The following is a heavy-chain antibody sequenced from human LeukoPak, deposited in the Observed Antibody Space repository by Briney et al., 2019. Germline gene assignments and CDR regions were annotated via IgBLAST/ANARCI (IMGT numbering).Heavy chain of an antibody. CDR1: GGSISSGGYY. Sequence: PSQTLSLTCTVSGGSISSGGYYWSWIRQHPGKGLEWIGYIYYSGSTYYNPSLKSRVTISVDTSKNQFSLKLSSVTAADTAVYYCARSRVATIEVDYWGQGTLVTVSS. D-gene: IGHD5-12*01. CDR2: IYYSGST. CDR3: ARSRVATIEVDY. V-gene: IGHV4-31*03. J-gene: IGHJ4*02.